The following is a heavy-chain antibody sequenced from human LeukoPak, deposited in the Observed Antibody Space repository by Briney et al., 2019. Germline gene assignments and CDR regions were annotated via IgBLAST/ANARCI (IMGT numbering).Heavy chain of an antibody. J-gene: IGHJ4*02. CDR3: ARGPRSSDWYSVDY. Sequence: SETLSLTCTVSGGSISNYYWSWIRRPAGKGLEWIGRIYTSGSTNYNPSLKSRVTMSVDTSKNQFSLKLSSVTAADTAVHYCARGPRSSDWYSVDYWGRGTLVTVSS. CDR2: IYTSGST. V-gene: IGHV4-4*07. CDR1: GGSISNYY. D-gene: IGHD6-19*01.